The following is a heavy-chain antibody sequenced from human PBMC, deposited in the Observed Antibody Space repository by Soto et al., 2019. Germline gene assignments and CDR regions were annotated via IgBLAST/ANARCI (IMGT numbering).Heavy chain of an antibody. J-gene: IGHJ5*02. CDR1: GVAITSGGYY. Sequence: QVQLQESGPGLAETLSITCTVSGVAITSGGYYWDCIRQPPGVDLEWIGSIYYGGNTYYNPSLKSRVTISLDTSTNQFSLKLTSVTAADTALYYCASFGVASMSWFEPWGQGNLVTVSS. CDR3: ASFGVASMSWFEP. CDR2: IYYGGNT. D-gene: IGHD3-3*01. V-gene: IGHV4-30-4*01.